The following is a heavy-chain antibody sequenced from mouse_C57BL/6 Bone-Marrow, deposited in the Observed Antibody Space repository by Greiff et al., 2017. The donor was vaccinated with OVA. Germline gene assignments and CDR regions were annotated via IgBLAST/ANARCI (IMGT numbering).Heavy chain of an antibody. D-gene: IGHD2-5*01. CDR1: GFTFSSYG. Sequence: EVMLVESGGDLVKPGGSLKLSCAASGFTFSSYGMSWVRQTPDKRLEWVATISSGGSYTYYPDSVKGRFTISRDNAKNTLYLQMSSLKSEDTAMYYCARHGTIVTPWFAYWGQGTLVTVSA. J-gene: IGHJ3*01. V-gene: IGHV5-6*01. CDR3: ARHGTIVTPWFAY. CDR2: ISSGGSYT.